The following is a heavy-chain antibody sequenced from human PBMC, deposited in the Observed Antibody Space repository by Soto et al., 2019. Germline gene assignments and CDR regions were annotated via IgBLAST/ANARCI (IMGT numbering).Heavy chain of an antibody. CDR2: INPNGGST. CDR1: GYTFIHYY. CDR3: ARSLLQGDF. D-gene: IGHD2-21*01. V-gene: IGHV1-46*01. J-gene: IGHJ4*02. Sequence: QVQLVQSGAEVKKPGASVKISCKASGYTFIHYYIHWVRQAPGQGLEWMAIINPNGGSTHYAQKFQGRFTLTRDTATTTVSMELNSLESDDTAVYFWARSLLQGDFWGQGTLVTVSS.